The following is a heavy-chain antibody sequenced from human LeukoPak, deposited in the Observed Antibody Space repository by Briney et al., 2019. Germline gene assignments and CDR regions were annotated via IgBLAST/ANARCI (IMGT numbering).Heavy chain of an antibody. J-gene: IGHJ4*02. CDR1: GFTFSPYA. D-gene: IGHD4-17*01. Sequence: GGSLRLSCAASGFTFSPYAMHWVRQAPGKGREYVSAISTNGGSTYYANSVKGRFTISRDNPKNTLYLYIGTLSAEHMPVFLWARRGNYYGDSMDYGGQGTLVTVSS. CDR3: ARRGNYYGDSMDY. V-gene: IGHV3-64*01. CDR2: ISTNGGST.